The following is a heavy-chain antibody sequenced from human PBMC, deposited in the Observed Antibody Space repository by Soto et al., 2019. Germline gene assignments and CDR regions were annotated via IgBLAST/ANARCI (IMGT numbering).Heavy chain of an antibody. J-gene: IGHJ3*02. Sequence: GGSLRLSCAASGFTFSSYSMNWVRQAPGKGLEWVSSISSSSSYIYYADSVKGRFTISRDNAKNSLYLQMNSLRAEDTAVYYCARELDRWPLFYDAFDIWGQGTMVTVSS. CDR2: ISSSSSYI. CDR3: ARELDRWPLFYDAFDI. D-gene: IGHD3-22*01. CDR1: GFTFSSYS. V-gene: IGHV3-21*01.